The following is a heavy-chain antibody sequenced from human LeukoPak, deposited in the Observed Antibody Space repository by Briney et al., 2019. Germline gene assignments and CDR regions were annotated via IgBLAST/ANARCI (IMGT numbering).Heavy chain of an antibody. CDR2: IIPIFGTA. CDR3: ASPLAEDIVVVPAAIPYDAFDI. Sequence: SVNVSCKASGGSFSSDAISWVRQAPGQGLEWMGGIIPIFGTANYAQKFQGRVTITTDESTSTAYMELSSLRSEDTAVYYCASPLAEDIVVVPAAIPYDAFDIWGQGTMVTVSS. CDR1: GGSFSSDA. V-gene: IGHV1-69*05. J-gene: IGHJ3*02. D-gene: IGHD2-2*01.